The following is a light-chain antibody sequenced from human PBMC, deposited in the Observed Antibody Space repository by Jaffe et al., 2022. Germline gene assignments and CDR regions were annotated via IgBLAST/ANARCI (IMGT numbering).Light chain of an antibody. CDR1: SSNIGRNA. J-gene: IGLJ2*01. CDR3: AGWDDILNGLI. CDR2: NTY. Sequence: QSVLTQPPSASGTPGQRVTISCSGSSSNIGRNAVNWYRQFPGAAPEVLIYNTYLRPSGVPDRFSASKSGASASLAISGLQSEDEADYYCAGWDDILNGLIFGGGTWLTVL. V-gene: IGLV1-44*01.